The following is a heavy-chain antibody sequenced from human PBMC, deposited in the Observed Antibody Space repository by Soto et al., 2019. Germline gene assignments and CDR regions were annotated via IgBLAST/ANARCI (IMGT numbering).Heavy chain of an antibody. CDR1: GGYFNDNY. V-gene: IGHV4-34*01. D-gene: IGHD3-10*01. CDR2: ISRSGTT. CDR3: ATSLWFGTQVEL. Sequence: QVQLQQWGAGLLKPSETLSLSCVVYGGYFNDNYYTWFRQPPGKGLEWIGEISRSGTTKYIPSLKSRASISFDTSKTQVSLKVTSVTAADTAVYYCATSLWFGTQVELWGQGALVTVSS. J-gene: IGHJ5*02.